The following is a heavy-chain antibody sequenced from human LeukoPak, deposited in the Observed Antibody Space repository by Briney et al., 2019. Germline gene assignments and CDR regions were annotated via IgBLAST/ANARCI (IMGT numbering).Heavy chain of an antibody. D-gene: IGHD4-17*01. CDR3: ARGDGPTVTVDYFQN. V-gene: IGHV3-20*04. CDR1: GFTFDDYG. Sequence: GGSLRLSCAASGFTFDDYGMSWVRQVPGRGLEWICGINWNSGVTGYADSVKGRFNISRDNAKNSLFLQMNSLRDEDTAFYYCARGDGPTVTVDYFQNWGQGTLVTVS. CDR2: INWNSGVT. J-gene: IGHJ1*01.